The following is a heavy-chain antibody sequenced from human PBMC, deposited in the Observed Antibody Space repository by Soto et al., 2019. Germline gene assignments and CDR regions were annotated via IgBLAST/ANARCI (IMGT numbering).Heavy chain of an antibody. V-gene: IGHV3-48*02. J-gene: IGHJ6*02. CDR1: GFTFSSYS. Sequence: GGSLRLSCAASGFTFSSYSMNWVRQAPGKGLEWVSYISSSSSTIYYADSVKGRFTISRDNAKNSLYLQMNSLRDEDTAVYYCAREGYSSSAVGGTYYYHYRMAVWGQGTTVTVSS. CDR3: AREGYSSSAVGGTYYYHYRMAV. D-gene: IGHD6-6*01. CDR2: ISSSSSTI.